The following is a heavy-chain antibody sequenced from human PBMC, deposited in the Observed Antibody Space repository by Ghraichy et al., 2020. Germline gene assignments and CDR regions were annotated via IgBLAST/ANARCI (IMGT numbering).Heavy chain of an antibody. D-gene: IGHD3-10*01. CDR2: VNQSGRT. J-gene: IGHJ5*02. CDR3: ARGPRGPAMFRGGGADL. CDR1: GWSVSGYY. V-gene: IGHV4-34*01. Sequence: SETLSLTCTVYGWSVSGYYWSWIRQPPGKGLEWIGEVNQSGRTKYSPSLKSRVTMSVHTSNNQFALKVNFLTAEDTAVYFCARGPRGPAMFRGGGADLWGQGTLVTVSS.